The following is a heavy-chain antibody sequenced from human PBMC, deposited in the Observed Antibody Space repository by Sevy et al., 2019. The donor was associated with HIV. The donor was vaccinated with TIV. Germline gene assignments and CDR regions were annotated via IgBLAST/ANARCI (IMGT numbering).Heavy chain of an antibody. V-gene: IGHV3-23*01. J-gene: IGHJ4*02. CDR3: AKDLYAYYYDSSGYYSSFDY. CDR1: GFTFSSYA. D-gene: IGHD3-22*01. Sequence: GGSLRLSCAASGFTFSSYAMSWVRQAPGKGLEWVSAISGSGGSTYYADSVKGRFTISRDNSKNTLYLQMNSLRAEETAVYYCAKDLYAYYYDSSGYYSSFDYWGQGTLVTVSS. CDR2: ISGSGGST.